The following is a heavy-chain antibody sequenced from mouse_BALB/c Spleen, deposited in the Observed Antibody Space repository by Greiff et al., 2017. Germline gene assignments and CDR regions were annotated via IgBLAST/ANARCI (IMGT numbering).Heavy chain of an antibody. CDR2: ISDGGSYT. J-gene: IGHJ3*01. V-gene: IGHV5-4*02. CDR3: ARAGFAY. Sequence: EVKLVESGGGLVQPGGSLKLSCAASGFTFSDYYMYWVRQTPEKRLEWVATISDGGSYTYYPDSVKGRFTISRDNAKNNLYLQMSSLKSEDTAMYYCARAGFAYWGQGTLVTVSA. CDR1: GFTFSDYY.